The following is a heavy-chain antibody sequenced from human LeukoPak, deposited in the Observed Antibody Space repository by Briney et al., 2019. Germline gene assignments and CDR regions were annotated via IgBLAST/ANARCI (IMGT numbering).Heavy chain of an antibody. D-gene: IGHD4-23*01. J-gene: IGHJ4*02. V-gene: IGHV1-2*02. Sequence: RASVKVSCKASGYTFTGYYMHWVRQAPGQGLEWMGWINPNSGGTNYAQKFQGRVTMTRDTSISTAYMELSRLRSDDTAVYYCARDDYGGNSGPHEVDYWGQGTLVTVSS. CDR1: GYTFTGYY. CDR3: ARDDYGGNSGPHEVDY. CDR2: INPNSGGT.